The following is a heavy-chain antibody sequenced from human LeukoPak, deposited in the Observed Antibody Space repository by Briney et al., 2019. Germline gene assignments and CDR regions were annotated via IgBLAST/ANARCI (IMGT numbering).Heavy chain of an antibody. CDR3: ARDLPQLCGGDCGDAFDI. CDR2: ISSSSSYI. D-gene: IGHD2-21*02. J-gene: IGHJ3*02. V-gene: IGHV3-21*01. Sequence: GGSLRLSCAASGFTFSSYSMNWVRQAPGKGLEWVSSISSSSSYIYYADSVKGRFTISRDNAKNSLYLQMNSLRAEDTAVYYCARDLPQLCGGDCGDAFDIWGQGTVVTVSS. CDR1: GFTFSSYS.